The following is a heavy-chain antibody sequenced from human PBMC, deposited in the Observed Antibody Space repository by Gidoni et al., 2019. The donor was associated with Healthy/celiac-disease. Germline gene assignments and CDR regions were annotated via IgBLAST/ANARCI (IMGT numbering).Heavy chain of an antibody. CDR1: GGSISRGGYS. D-gene: IGHD5-18*01. J-gene: IGHJ4*02. Sequence: QLQLQESGSGLVKPSQTLSLTCAVPGGSISRGGYSWNWIRQPPGKGLGWNGLIYPRWRHHHNPVPKGRGTNTGERAKNQVSLKVSFVTAAETAVYFCARGGEDTAMVTGYFDYWGQGTLVTVSS. CDR3: ARGGEDTAMVTGYFDY. CDR2: IYPRWRH. V-gene: IGHV4-30-2*01.